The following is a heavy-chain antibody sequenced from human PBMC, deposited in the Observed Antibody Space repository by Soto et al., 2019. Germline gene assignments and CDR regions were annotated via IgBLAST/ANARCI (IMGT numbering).Heavy chain of an antibody. Sequence: ASVNLSCKPSGYTFTGYYIHWVRQAPGQGLEWMGWINPNSGGTNYAQKFQGRVTMTRDTSISTAYMELSRLRSDDTAVYYCARNGAVAGISYYWGQGTLVTVSS. CDR3: ARNGAVAGISYY. CDR1: GYTFTGYY. V-gene: IGHV1-2*02. CDR2: INPNSGGT. D-gene: IGHD6-19*01. J-gene: IGHJ4*02.